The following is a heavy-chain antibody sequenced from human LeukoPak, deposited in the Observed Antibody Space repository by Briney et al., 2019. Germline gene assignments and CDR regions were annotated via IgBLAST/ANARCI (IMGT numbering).Heavy chain of an antibody. CDR3: AKDNSNYYDNTGY. V-gene: IGHV3-30*18. D-gene: IGHD3-22*01. J-gene: IGHJ4*02. Sequence: GRSLRLSCAASGFTFSSYGMHWVRQGPGKGLEWLTVISHDGNNKYYADSVKGRFTISRDNSKNTLYLQMNSLRAEDTAVYYCAKDNSNYYDNTGYWGQGTLVTVSS. CDR2: ISHDGNNK. CDR1: GFTFSSYG.